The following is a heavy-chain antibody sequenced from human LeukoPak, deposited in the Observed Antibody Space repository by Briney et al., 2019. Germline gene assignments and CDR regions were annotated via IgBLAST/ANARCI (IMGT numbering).Heavy chain of an antibody. V-gene: IGHV3-43*01. D-gene: IGHD3-22*01. Sequence: TGGSLRLSCAASGFTFDDYTVHWVRQAPGKGLEWVSLISWDGDSTYHADSVKVRFTISRDNSKNSLYLQMNSLRTEDTALYYCAKARGSGYYYSHFDYWGQGTLVTVSS. CDR3: AKARGSGYYYSHFDY. CDR1: GFTFDDYT. J-gene: IGHJ4*02. CDR2: ISWDGDST.